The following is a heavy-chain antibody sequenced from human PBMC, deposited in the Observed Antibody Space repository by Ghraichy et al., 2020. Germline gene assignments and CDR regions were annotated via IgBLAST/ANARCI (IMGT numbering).Heavy chain of an antibody. V-gene: IGHV1-18*01. CDR3: ARGGGDIVVVRAAGTLNWFDP. D-gene: IGHD2-2*01. CDR2: INPYSGNT. Sequence: ASVKVSCKASGYTFTSYGINWVRQATGQGLEWMGWINPYSGNTNYAQKLQGRVTMTTNTSISTAYMELRSLRSDDTAVYYCARGGGDIVVVRAAGTLNWFDPWGKGTLVTVSS. J-gene: IGHJ5*02. CDR1: GYTFTSYG.